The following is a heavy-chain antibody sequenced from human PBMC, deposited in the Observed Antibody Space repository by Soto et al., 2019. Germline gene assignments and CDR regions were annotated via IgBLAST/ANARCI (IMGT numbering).Heavy chain of an antibody. D-gene: IGHD2-2*01. J-gene: IGHJ6*02. Sequence: ASVKVSCKASGGTFSSYAISWVRQAPGQGLEWMGGTIPIFGTANYAQKFQGRVTITADESTSTAYMELSSLRSEDTAVYYCARGPDIVVVPAAMPYYGMDVWGQGTTVTVSS. CDR1: GGTFSSYA. V-gene: IGHV1-69*13. CDR3: ARGPDIVVVPAAMPYYGMDV. CDR2: TIPIFGTA.